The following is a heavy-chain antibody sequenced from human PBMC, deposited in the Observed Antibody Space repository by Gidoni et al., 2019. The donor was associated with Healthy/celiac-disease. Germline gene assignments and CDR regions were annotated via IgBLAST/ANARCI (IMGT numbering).Heavy chain of an antibody. D-gene: IGHD6-19*01. CDR1: GFTFSSYG. J-gene: IGHJ2*01. V-gene: IGHV3-33*01. Sequence: QVQLVASGGGVVQPGRSLRLSCAASGFTFSSYGMHWVRQAPGKGLEWVAVIWYDGSNKYYADSVKGRFTISRDNSKNTLYLQMNSLRAEDTAVYYCARGIAVAGWYFDLWGRGTLVTVSS. CDR3: ARGIAVAGWYFDL. CDR2: IWYDGSNK.